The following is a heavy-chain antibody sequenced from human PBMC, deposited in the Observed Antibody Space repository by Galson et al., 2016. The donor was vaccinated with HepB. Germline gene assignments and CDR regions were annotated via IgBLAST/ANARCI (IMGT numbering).Heavy chain of an antibody. CDR3: VREIIYTNHVITVP. D-gene: IGHD3-16*01. CDR2: ISRDSNYI. CDR1: EFPFSIYT. V-gene: IGHV3-21*01. J-gene: IGHJ5*02. Sequence: SLRLSCAASEFPFSIYTMNWVRQAPGKGLEWVASISRDSNYIYYAESVKGRFTISRDNAKNPLYLQMNSLSAEDTAVYYCVREIIYTNHVITVPWGQGTLVTVSS.